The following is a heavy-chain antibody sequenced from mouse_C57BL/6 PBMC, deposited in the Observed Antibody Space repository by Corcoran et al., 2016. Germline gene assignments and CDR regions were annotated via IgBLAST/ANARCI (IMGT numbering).Heavy chain of an antibody. J-gene: IGHJ1*03. D-gene: IGHD1-1*01. CDR3: ARGDYGSSYWYFDV. Sequence: QSPLVQSGPELKKPGETVKISCKASGYTFTTYGLSWVKQAPGKGLKWMGWINTYSGVPTYADDFKGRFAFSLETSASTAYLQINNLKNEDTATYCCARGDYGSSYWYFDVWGTGTTVTVSS. CDR1: GYTFTTYG. CDR2: INTYSGVP. V-gene: IGHV9-3*01.